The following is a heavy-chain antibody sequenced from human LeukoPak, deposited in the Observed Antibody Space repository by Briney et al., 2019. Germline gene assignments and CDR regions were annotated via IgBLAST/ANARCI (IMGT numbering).Heavy chain of an antibody. Sequence: PSETLSLTCTVSGGSISSYYWSWIRQPPGKGLEWIGNIHYSGSTNYNPSLKSRVTISVDTSKNQFSLKLSSVTAADTAVYYCARGRYYYESSDYYYYFDYWGQGTLVTVSS. J-gene: IGHJ4*02. V-gene: IGHV4-59*01. CDR1: GGSISSYY. CDR2: IHYSGST. D-gene: IGHD3-22*01. CDR3: ARGRYYYESSDYYYYFDY.